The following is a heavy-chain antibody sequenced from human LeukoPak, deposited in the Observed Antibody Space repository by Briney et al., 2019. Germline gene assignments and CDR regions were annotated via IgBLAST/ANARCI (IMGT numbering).Heavy chain of an antibody. D-gene: IGHD2-2*01. CDR1: GGTFSSYA. Sequence: SVKVSCKASGGTFSSYAISWVRQAPGQGLEWMGRIIPIFGTANYAQKFQGRVTITTDESTSTAYMELSSLRSEDTAVYCCARNGGWDIVVVPAADYAFDIWGQGTMVTVSS. CDR2: IIPIFGTA. V-gene: IGHV1-69*05. J-gene: IGHJ3*02. CDR3: ARNGGWDIVVVPAADYAFDI.